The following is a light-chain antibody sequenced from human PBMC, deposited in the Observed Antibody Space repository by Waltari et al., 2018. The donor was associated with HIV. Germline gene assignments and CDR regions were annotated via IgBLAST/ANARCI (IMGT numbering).Light chain of an antibody. V-gene: IGLV3-21*02. Sequence: SYVLTQPPSVSVAPGQTARISCGGTNIGSKSVHWYQQKPGQAPVLGVYYDRDRPAGIPERFSGSNSGNTATLTISRVEAGDEADYYCQVWDTSSDHVVFGGGTKLTVL. CDR3: QVWDTSSDHVV. CDR1: NIGSKS. CDR2: YDR. J-gene: IGLJ2*01.